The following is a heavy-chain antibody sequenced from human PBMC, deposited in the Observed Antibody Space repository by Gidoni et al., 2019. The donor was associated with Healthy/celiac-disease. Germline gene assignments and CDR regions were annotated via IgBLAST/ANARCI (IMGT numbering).Heavy chain of an antibody. Sequence: EVQLLASGGGLVQPGGSLRLSCAASGFTVSRYAMSWVRQAPGKGLEWVSAISGSGGSTYYADPLQCRFTISRDNSKNTMYLQMNSLRAEDTAVYYCATYSSSSSPLYYYYGMDVWGQGTTVTVSS. V-gene: IGHV3-23*01. J-gene: IGHJ6*02. D-gene: IGHD6-6*01. CDR2: ISGSGGST. CDR1: GFTVSRYA. CDR3: ATYSSSSSPLYYYYGMDV.